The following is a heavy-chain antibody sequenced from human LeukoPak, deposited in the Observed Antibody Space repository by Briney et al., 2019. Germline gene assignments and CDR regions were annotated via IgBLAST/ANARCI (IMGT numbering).Heavy chain of an antibody. CDR3: ARGGSYYDY. CDR2: IYSSGST. Sequence: PSETLSLTCTVSGGSISSGSYYWSWIRLPAGKELEWIGRIYSSGSTNYNPSLKSRVTISVDTSKNQFSLKLSSVTAADTAVYYCARGGSYYDYWGQGTLVTVSS. CDR1: GGSISSGSYY. D-gene: IGHD1-26*01. J-gene: IGHJ4*02. V-gene: IGHV4-61*10.